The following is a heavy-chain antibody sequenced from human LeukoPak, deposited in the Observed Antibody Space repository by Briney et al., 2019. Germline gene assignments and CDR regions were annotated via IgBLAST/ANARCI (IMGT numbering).Heavy chain of an antibody. CDR2: IYYSGST. CDR1: GGSISSSSYY. CDR3: ARDRLRLGYERTNWFDP. J-gene: IGHJ5*02. Sequence: SETLSLTCTVSGGSISSSSYYWSWIRQPPGKGLEWSGYIYYSGSTNYNPSLKSRVTISVDTSKNQFSLKLSSVTAADTAVYYCARDRLRLGYERTNWFDPWGQGTLVTVSS. V-gene: IGHV4-61*01. D-gene: IGHD2-15*01.